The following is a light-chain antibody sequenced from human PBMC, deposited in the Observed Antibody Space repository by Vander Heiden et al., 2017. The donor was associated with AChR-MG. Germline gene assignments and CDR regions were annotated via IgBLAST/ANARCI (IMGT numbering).Light chain of an antibody. J-gene: IGLJ2*01. CDR2: YDD. V-gene: IGLV1-36*01. CDR3: AAWDDSLNAVV. CDR1: SSNIGNSA. Sequence: QSVLTQPPSVSEAPRQRVTISCSGTSSNIGNSAVSCYQQLPGKAPKLLIYYDDLLPSGVSDRFSGSKSGTSASLAISGLQSEDEADYYCAAWDDSLNAVVFGGGTKLTVL.